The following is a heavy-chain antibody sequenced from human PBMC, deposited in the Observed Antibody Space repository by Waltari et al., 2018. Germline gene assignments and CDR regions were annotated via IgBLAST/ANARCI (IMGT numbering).Heavy chain of an antibody. D-gene: IGHD1-26*01. CDR3: ARSVGLTRAKLGL. CDR1: GGSLSAFF. J-gene: IGHJ4*02. Sequence: QVQLQQWGAVLLQPSETLSLTCAVNGGSLSAFFWSWIRQPHGKGLEGIGEINDVGFTNYNPSIKTRVTMSVDTSNNQWSLKLLSVTAADTAVYYCARSVGLTRAKLGLWGQGILVTVAS. CDR2: INDVGFT. V-gene: IGHV4-34*01.